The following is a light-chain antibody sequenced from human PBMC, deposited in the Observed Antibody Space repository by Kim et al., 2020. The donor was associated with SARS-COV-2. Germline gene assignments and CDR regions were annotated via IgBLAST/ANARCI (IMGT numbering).Light chain of an antibody. CDR3: QQYHNFRWT. J-gene: IGKJ1*01. CDR1: RSVASVY. V-gene: IGKV3-20*01. Sequence: PGGRATLSCRARRSVASVYLAWYQQKPGQAPRLVMSATSRRATGTPDRFSGSGSGTDFTLTISRLEPEDFAVYYCQQYHNFRWTFGQGTKVDIK. CDR2: ATS.